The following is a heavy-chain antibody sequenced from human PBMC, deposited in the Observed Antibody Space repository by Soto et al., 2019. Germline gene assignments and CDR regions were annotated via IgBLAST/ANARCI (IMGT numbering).Heavy chain of an antibody. J-gene: IGHJ5*02. CDR3: ARDRRPTVYDFWSGYYPKGDNWFDP. Sequence: SETLSLTCTVSGGSISSYYWSWIRQPPGKGLEWIGRIYTSGSTNYNPSLKSRVTMSVDTSKNQFSLKLSSVTAADTAVYYCARDRRPTVYDFWSGYYPKGDNWFDPWGQGTLVTVSS. CDR2: IYTSGST. CDR1: GGSISSYY. D-gene: IGHD3-3*01. V-gene: IGHV4-4*07.